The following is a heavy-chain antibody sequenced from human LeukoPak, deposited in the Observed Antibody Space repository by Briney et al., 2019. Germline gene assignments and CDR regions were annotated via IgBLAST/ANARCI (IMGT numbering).Heavy chain of an antibody. D-gene: IGHD3-22*01. Sequence: GGSLRLSCAASGFTFSDYYMSWIRQAPGKGLEWVSYISGSGSTIYYADSVKGRLIISRDNAKNSLYLQMNSLRAEDTAVYYCARGDRYYYDSSGYYYWGQGTLVTVSS. CDR3: ARGDRYYYDSSGYYY. V-gene: IGHV3-11*01. CDR2: ISGSGSTI. J-gene: IGHJ4*02. CDR1: GFTFSDYY.